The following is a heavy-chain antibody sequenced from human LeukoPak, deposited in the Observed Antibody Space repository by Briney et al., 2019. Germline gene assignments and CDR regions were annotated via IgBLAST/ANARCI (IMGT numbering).Heavy chain of an antibody. CDR3: ARDQRYSSSLDY. CDR1: GFTFSSYA. D-gene: IGHD6-13*01. Sequence: GGSLRLSCAASGFTFSSYAMHWVRQAPGKGLEWVAVISYDGSNKYYADSVKGRFTISRDNSKNTLYLQMNSLGAEDTAVYYCARDQRYSSSLDYWGQGTLVTVSS. V-gene: IGHV3-30-3*01. CDR2: ISYDGSNK. J-gene: IGHJ4*02.